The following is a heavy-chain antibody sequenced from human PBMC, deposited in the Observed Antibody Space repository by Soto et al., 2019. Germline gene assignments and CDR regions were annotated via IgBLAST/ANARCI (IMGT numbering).Heavy chain of an antibody. Sequence: GESLKISCKGSGYSFTNYWIGWVRQMPGKGLEWMGIIYPGDSDTTYSPSFQGQVTILADKSISTAYLQWSSLKASDTAMFYCARRSGYSYGYYFDDWGQGTLVTVSS. J-gene: IGHJ4*02. CDR1: GYSFTNYW. V-gene: IGHV5-51*01. CDR2: IYPGDSDT. D-gene: IGHD5-18*01. CDR3: ARRSGYSYGYYFDD.